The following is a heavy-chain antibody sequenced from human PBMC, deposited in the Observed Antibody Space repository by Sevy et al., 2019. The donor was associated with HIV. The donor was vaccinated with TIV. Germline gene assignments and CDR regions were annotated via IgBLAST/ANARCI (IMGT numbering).Heavy chain of an antibody. J-gene: IGHJ4*02. CDR1: GGTFSSYG. CDR3: ARGGGNGWYYFDY. D-gene: IGHD6-19*01. CDR2: IIPILGTV. Sequence: ASVNVSCKASGGTFSSYGISWVRQAPVQGLEWMGGIIPILGTVNYAQKFQGRVTITADESTKTAYMELSSLRSEDTAVYYCARGGGNGWYYFDYWGQETLVTVSS. V-gene: IGHV1-69*13.